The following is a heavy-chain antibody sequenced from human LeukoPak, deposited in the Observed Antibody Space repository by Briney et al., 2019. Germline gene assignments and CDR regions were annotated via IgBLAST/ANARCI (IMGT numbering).Heavy chain of an antibody. Sequence: PGRSLGLSCAASGFTFSSYGMHWARQAPGKGLEWVAVISYDGSNKYYADSVKGRFTISRDNSKNTLYLQMNSLRAEDTAVYYCAKVKMVRGVTPKIDYWGQGTLVTVSS. J-gene: IGHJ4*02. CDR2: ISYDGSNK. CDR1: GFTFSSYG. CDR3: AKVKMVRGVTPKIDY. D-gene: IGHD3-10*01. V-gene: IGHV3-30*18.